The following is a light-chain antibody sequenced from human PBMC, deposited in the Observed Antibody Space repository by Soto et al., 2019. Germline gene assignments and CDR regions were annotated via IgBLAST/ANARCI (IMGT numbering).Light chain of an antibody. CDR3: QQYNSYSWT. Sequence: DIQMTQSPSTLPASVGDRVTITCRASQSISNWLAWYQQKPGKAPKLLIYDASSLESGVPSRFSGSGSGTEFTLTISSLQPDDFATYYCQQYNSYSWTFGQGTKVDTK. CDR1: QSISNW. J-gene: IGKJ1*01. CDR2: DAS. V-gene: IGKV1-5*01.